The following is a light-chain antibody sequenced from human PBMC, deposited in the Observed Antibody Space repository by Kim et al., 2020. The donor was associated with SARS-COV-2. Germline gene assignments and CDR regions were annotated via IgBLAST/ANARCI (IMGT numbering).Light chain of an antibody. V-gene: IGLV3-19*01. CDR1: SLRDYY. CDR3: NSRDSGDNVVV. CDR2: DKD. J-gene: IGLJ2*01. Sequence: SSELTQDPAVSVALGQTIRISCQGDSLRDYYASWYQQKPGQAPVIVIYDKDKRPSGIPDRFSGSSSGNTASLTITGAQAEDEADYYCNSRDSGDNVVVFGGGTQLTVL.